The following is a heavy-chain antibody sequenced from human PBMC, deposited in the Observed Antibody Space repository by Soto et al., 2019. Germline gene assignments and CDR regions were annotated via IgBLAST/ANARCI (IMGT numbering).Heavy chain of an antibody. V-gene: IGHV3-30*03. J-gene: IGHJ4*02. D-gene: IGHD1-26*01. CDR2: ISGDGNDK. CDR1: GFIFRNFG. CDR3: GQGASTAHQPLDS. Sequence: QVQLVESGGGVVQPGRSLRLSCAASGFIFRNFGMHWVRRAPGKGLEWVATISGDGNDKYYPDSMKGRFTISRDNFNNTLDLQLNSVRPEDTAVYHCGQGASTAHQPLDSWGQGVLVTVSS.